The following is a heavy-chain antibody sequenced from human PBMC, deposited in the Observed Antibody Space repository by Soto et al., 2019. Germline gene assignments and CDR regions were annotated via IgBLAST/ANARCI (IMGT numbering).Heavy chain of an antibody. CDR2: VYPRGSDT. CDR3: ARQFCTTTDCSTYFDN. V-gene: IGHV5-51*01. D-gene: IGHD2-8*01. CDR1: GYDFTRNW. Sequence: GESLKISCETSGYDFTRNWIGWVRQRPGKGLEWVGLVYPRGSDTRYSPSFRGHVSMSADESVRTAYPQWTSLEASDTAIYYCARQFCTTTDCSTYFDNWGQGTPVTVSS. J-gene: IGHJ4*02.